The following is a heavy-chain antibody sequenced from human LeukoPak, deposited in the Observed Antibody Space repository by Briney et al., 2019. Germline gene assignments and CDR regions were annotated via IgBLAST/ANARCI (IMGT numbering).Heavy chain of an antibody. V-gene: IGHV4-59*01. Sequence: SETLSLTCTVSGGSISSYYWSWFRQPPGKGLEWIGYIYYSGSTNYNPSLKSRVTISVDTSKNQFSLKLSSVTAADTAVYYCARGPGIFGVVPDYFDYWGQGTLVTVSS. CDR1: GGSISSYY. J-gene: IGHJ4*02. CDR2: IYYSGST. D-gene: IGHD3-3*02. CDR3: ARGPGIFGVVPDYFDY.